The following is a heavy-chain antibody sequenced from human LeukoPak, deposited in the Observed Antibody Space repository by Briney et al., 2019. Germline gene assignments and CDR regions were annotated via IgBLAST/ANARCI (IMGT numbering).Heavy chain of an antibody. CDR1: GFNFNNFA. CDR2: MTGPADTT. J-gene: IGHJ4*02. CDR3: AKGAEIDH. V-gene: IGHV3-23*01. Sequence: TGGSLRLSCAASGFNFNNFAMSWVRQAPGKGPEWLSAMTGPADTTYYAESVKGRFTISRDYSKSMVYLRMTSLRVEDTAIYYCAKGAEIDHWGQGTLVTVSS.